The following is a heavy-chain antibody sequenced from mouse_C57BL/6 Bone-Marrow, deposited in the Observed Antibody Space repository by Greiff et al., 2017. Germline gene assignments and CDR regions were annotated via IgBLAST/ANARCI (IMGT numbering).Heavy chain of an antibody. Sequence: VKLQQPGAELVKPGASVKLSCKASGYTFTSYWMHWVKQRPGQGLEWIGMIHPNRGSTNYTEKFKSKATLTVDKSSSTAYMQLSSLTSEDSAVYYCAPIYSNLFYWYFDVWGTGTTVTVSS. CDR3: APIYSNLFYWYFDV. J-gene: IGHJ1*03. D-gene: IGHD2-5*01. V-gene: IGHV1-64*01. CDR1: GYTFTSYW. CDR2: IHPNRGST.